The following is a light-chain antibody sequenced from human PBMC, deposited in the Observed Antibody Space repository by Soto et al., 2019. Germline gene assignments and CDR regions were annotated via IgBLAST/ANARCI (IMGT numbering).Light chain of an antibody. V-gene: IGKV3-15*01. CDR3: QQSYAWPRT. CDR1: QSISTN. CDR2: SAS. Sequence: EIVMTQSPATLSVSPGERATLSCRASQSISTNLARYQQRPGQPPRLLIYSASARAAGIPARFSASGSGTDFTLTISSLQSEDFAVYYCQQSYAWPRTFGQGTKVEIK. J-gene: IGKJ1*01.